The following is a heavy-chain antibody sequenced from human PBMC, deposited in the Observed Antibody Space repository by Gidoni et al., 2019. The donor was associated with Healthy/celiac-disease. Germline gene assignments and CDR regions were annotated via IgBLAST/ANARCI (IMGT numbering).Heavy chain of an antibody. CDR2: ISYDGSNK. CDR3: AKDLKEMANIGFDY. Sequence: QVQLVESGGGVVQPGRSLRRSCAAPGFTFSSYGMHWVRQAPGKGLEWVAVISYDGSNKYYADSVKGRFTISRDNSKNTLYLQMNSLRAEDTAVYYCAKDLKEMANIGFDYWGLGTLVTVSS. V-gene: IGHV3-30*18. D-gene: IGHD5-12*01. J-gene: IGHJ4*02. CDR1: GFTFSSYG.